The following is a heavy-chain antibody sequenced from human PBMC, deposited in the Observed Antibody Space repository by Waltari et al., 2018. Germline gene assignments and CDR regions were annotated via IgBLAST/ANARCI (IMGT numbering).Heavy chain of an antibody. CDR3: ATSGWYCFDY. D-gene: IGHD6-19*01. Sequence: EVQLVESGGGLVQPGGSLGLSCAASGFTLSSFWMTWVRQTPGKGLEWVAGIKQDGSEKYYADSVKGRFTISRDNAKNSLYLQMNSLRAEDTAVYYCATSGWYCFDYWGQGTLVTVSS. V-gene: IGHV3-7*01. J-gene: IGHJ4*02. CDR1: GFTLSSFW. CDR2: IKQDGSEK.